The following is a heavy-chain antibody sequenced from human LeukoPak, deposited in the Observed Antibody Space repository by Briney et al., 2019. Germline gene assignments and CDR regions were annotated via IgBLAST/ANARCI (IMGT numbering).Heavy chain of an antibody. CDR2: IYYSGST. CDR3: ARLTPYGGYTWSYYYYMDV. CDR1: GGSISSSSYY. V-gene: IGHV4-39*01. J-gene: IGHJ6*03. Sequence: SETLSLTCTVSGGSISSSSYYWGWIRQPPGKGLEWIGSIYYSGSTYYNPSLKSRVTISVDTSKNQFSLKLSSVTAADTAVYFCARLTPYGGYTWSYYYYMDVWGKGTTVTVSS. D-gene: IGHD4-17*01.